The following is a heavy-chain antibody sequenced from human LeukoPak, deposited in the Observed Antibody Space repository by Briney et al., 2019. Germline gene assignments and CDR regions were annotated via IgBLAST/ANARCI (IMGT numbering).Heavy chain of an antibody. J-gene: IGHJ3*02. CDR2: IKSKTDGGTT. Sequence: GGSLRLSCAASGFTFSSYSMNWVRQAPGKGLEWVGRIKSKTDGGTTDYAAPVKGRFTISRDDSKNTLYLQMNSLKTEDTAVYYCTTGTYYDPFDIWGQGTMVTVSS. D-gene: IGHD3-10*01. CDR1: GFTFSSYS. CDR3: TTGTYYDPFDI. V-gene: IGHV3-15*01.